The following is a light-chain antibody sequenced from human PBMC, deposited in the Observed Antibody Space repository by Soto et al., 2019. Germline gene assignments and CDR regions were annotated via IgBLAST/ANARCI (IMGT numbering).Light chain of an antibody. Sequence: QSALTQPASVSGSPGQSITISCTGTSGDVGNFNLVSWYQHHPGKAPNLIISEVSKRPSGVSNRFSGSKSGNTASLTISGLQAEDEADYYCCSYAGGSIYVLFGGGTKLTV. CDR2: EVS. CDR1: SGDVGNFNL. CDR3: CSYAGGSIYVL. V-gene: IGLV2-23*02. J-gene: IGLJ2*01.